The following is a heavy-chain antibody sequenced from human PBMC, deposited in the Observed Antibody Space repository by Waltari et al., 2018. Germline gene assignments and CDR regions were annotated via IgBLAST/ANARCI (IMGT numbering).Heavy chain of an antibody. V-gene: IGHV4-30-4*08. D-gene: IGHD4-17*01. Sequence: QVQLQESGPGLVKPSQTLSLTCTVSGGSISSGDYYWSWIRQPPGKGLEWIGYIYYSGSTYYNPSHKSRVTISVDTAKNQFCLKLSSVTAADTAVYYCAKAVTTSPPYYYYGMDVWGQGTTVTVSS. CDR3: AKAVTTSPPYYYYGMDV. J-gene: IGHJ6*02. CDR1: GGSISSGDYY. CDR2: IYYSGST.